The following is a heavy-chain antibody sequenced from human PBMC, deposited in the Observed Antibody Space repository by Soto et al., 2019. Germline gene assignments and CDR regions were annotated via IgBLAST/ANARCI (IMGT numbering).Heavy chain of an antibody. CDR3: TTGYCSITSCSTYYFDW. Sequence: QLVESGGGLVSPGGSLRLSCAASGFIFNKAWMNWVRQAPGRGLEWVGRIKSKADGGTTDYAAPVESRVTISRDDAKNTRYLQVNSRKTEDTAVYYCTTGYCSITSCSTYYFDWWGQGTLVTVSS. CDR1: GFIFNKAW. CDR2: IKSKADGGTT. V-gene: IGHV3-15*07. D-gene: IGHD2-2*02. J-gene: IGHJ4*02.